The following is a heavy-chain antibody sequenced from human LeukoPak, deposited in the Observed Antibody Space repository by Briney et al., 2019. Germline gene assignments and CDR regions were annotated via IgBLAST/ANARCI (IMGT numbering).Heavy chain of an antibody. J-gene: IGHJ4*02. D-gene: IGHD6-13*01. CDR3: ARGQQLARVAFDY. Sequence: KPGGSLRLSCAASVFTLSSYSMNWLRQAPGKGLEWVSSISSSSSYIYYADSVKGRFTIYRDNAKNSLYLQMNSLRAEDTAVYYCARGQQLARVAFDYWGQGTLVTVSS. CDR1: VFTLSSYS. V-gene: IGHV3-21*01. CDR2: ISSSSSYI.